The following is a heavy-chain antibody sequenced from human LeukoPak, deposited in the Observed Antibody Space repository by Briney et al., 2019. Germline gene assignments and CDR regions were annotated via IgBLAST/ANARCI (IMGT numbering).Heavy chain of an antibody. J-gene: IGHJ5*02. V-gene: IGHV4-59*05. CDR2: IYYSGST. Sequence: PSETLSLTCTVSGGSISSYYWSWIRQPPGKGLEWIGSIYYSGSTYYNPSLKSRVTISVDTSKNQFSLKLSSVTAADTAVYYCARVSGYSGYAYVDPWGQGTLVTVSS. D-gene: IGHD5-12*01. CDR1: GGSISSYY. CDR3: ARVSGYSGYAYVDP.